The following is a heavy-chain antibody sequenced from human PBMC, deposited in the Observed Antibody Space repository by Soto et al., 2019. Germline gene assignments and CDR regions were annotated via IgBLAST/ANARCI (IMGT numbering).Heavy chain of an antibody. Sequence: QVQLVQSGAEVKKPGSSVKVSCKASGDTFRNYAFTWVRQAPGQGLEWMGTIIPLFSTRDAQKFEGRVTMTADESTSTVYMDLSSLKSDDTAVYYCARDPGIAVVGRGTTFEHWGQGTLVTVSS. CDR3: ARDPGIAVVGRGTTFEH. V-gene: IGHV1-69*18. D-gene: IGHD6-19*01. J-gene: IGHJ4*02. CDR1: GDTFRNYA. CDR2: IIPLFST.